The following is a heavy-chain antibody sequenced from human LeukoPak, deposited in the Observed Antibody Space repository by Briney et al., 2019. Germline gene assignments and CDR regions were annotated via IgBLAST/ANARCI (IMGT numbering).Heavy chain of an antibody. CDR3: ARGFYGSGSPFDY. D-gene: IGHD3-10*01. J-gene: IGHJ4*02. CDR1: GYSFTSYW. CDR2: IDPSDSYT. Sequence: GESLKISCKGSGYSFTSYWISWVREMPGKGLEWMGRIDPSDSYTNYSPSFQGHVTISADKSISTAYLQWSSLKASDTAMYYCARGFYGSGSPFDYWGQGTLVTVSS. V-gene: IGHV5-10-1*01.